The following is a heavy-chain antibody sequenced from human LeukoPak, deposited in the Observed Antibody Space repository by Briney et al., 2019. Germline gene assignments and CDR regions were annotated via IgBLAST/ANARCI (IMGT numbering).Heavy chain of an antibody. V-gene: IGHV1-2*02. CDR1: GYTFTGYY. CDR3: ARDAGDYGDYVSEFDY. J-gene: IGHJ4*02. Sequence: ASVKVSCKASGYTFTGYYMHWVRQAPGQGVEWMGWINPNSGGTNYAQKFQGRVTMTRDTSISTAYMELSRLRSDDTAVYYCARDAGDYGDYVSEFDYWGQGTLVTVSS. D-gene: IGHD4-17*01. CDR2: INPNSGGT.